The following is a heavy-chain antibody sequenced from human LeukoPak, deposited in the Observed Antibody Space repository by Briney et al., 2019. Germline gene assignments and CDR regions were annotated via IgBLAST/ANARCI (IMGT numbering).Heavy chain of an antibody. Sequence: SETLSLTCAVYGGSFSGYYWSWIRQPPGKGLEWIGEINHSGSTNYNPSLKSRVTISVDTSKNQFSLKLSSVTAADTAVYYCARRRGGFGLIKYYFDYWGQGTLVTVSS. CDR2: INHSGST. D-gene: IGHD3-10*01. CDR1: GGSFSGYY. CDR3: ARRRGGFGLIKYYFDY. V-gene: IGHV4-34*01. J-gene: IGHJ4*02.